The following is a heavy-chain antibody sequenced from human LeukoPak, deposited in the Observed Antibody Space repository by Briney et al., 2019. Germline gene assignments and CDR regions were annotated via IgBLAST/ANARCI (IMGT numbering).Heavy chain of an antibody. J-gene: IGHJ4*02. D-gene: IGHD3-16*01. CDR3: ATFWGAGY. CDR1: GGSISSSSYY. Sequence: SETLSLTCTVSGGSISSSSYYSGWIRQPPGKGLEWIGSIYYSGTTYYNPSLKNRVTISVDMSKNQFSLKLSSVTAADTAVYYCATFWGAGYWGQGALVTVSS. CDR2: IYYSGTT. V-gene: IGHV4-39*01.